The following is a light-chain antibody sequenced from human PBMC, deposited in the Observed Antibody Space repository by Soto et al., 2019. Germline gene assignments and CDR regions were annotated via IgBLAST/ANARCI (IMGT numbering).Light chain of an antibody. CDR1: QSVSID. CDR3: QQHNSRRPQT. Sequence: EIVMTQSPATVPVSPGERVTLSCRASQSVSIDLAWYHQKPVQAPRRLLYGSSRRSTGIPARFSGSGSGTDFSLTISSIQSPDFAAYYCQQHNSRRPQTFGQGTKVDIK. V-gene: IGKV3D-15*01. CDR2: GSS. J-gene: IGKJ1*01.